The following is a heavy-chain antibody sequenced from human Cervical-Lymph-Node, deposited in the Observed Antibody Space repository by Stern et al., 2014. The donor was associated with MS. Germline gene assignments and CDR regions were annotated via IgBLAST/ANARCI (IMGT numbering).Heavy chain of an antibody. CDR3: ARGYYYGSGSYSY. V-gene: IGHV1-69*01. J-gene: IGHJ4*02. CDR2: IIHIFGTA. Sequence: VHLVESGAEVKKPGSSVKVSCKASGGTFSSYAISWGRQAPGQGLEWMGGIIHIFGTANYAQKLQGRVTITADESTSTAYMELSSLRSEDTAVYYCARGYYYGSGSYSYWGQGTLVTVSS. D-gene: IGHD3-10*01. CDR1: GGTFSSYA.